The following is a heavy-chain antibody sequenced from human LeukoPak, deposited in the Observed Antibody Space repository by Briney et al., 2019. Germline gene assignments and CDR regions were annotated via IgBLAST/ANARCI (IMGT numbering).Heavy chain of an antibody. CDR1: GFTFRSYA. J-gene: IGHJ4*02. CDR2: ISYDGSNK. V-gene: IGHV3-30-3*01. CDR3: ARETEGVDY. D-gene: IGHD3-16*01. Sequence: GGSLRLSCAASGFTFRSYAMHWVRQAPGKGLEWVAIISYDGSNKYYADSVKGRFTISRDSSKNTLYLQMSSLRAEDTAVYYCARETEGVDYWGQGTLVTVSS.